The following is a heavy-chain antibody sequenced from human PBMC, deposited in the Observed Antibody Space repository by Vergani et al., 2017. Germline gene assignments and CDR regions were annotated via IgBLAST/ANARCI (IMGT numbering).Heavy chain of an antibody. CDR2: ISGSGGST. D-gene: IGHD4-17*01. J-gene: IGHJ4*02. Sequence: EVQLVESGGGLVQPGGSLRLSCAASGITFSNYAMSWVRQAPGKGLEWVSSISGSGGSTYYADPVKGRFTISRDNSKNTLYLQMNSLRDEDTAIYYCANPHGDFQYWGQGTLVTVSS. CDR1: GITFSNYA. V-gene: IGHV3-23*04. CDR3: ANPHGDFQY.